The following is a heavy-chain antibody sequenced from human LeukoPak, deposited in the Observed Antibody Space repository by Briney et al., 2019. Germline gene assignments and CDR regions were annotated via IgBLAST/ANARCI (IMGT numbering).Heavy chain of an antibody. CDR2: IYTSGGT. V-gene: IGHV4-4*07. J-gene: IGHJ6*03. CDR1: GASITNYY. CDR3: ARSIVARPNYYLDV. D-gene: IGHD2-15*01. Sequence: SETLSLTCTVSGASITNYYWNGIRQPAGKGLEWIGRIYTSGGTNYNPSLKTRVTMSVDTSKNHFSLKLNSVTAADTAVFYCARSIVARPNYYLDVWGKGITVTVSS.